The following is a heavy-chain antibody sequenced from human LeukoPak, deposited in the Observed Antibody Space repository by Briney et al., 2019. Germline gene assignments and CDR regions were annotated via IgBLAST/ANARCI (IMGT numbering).Heavy chain of an antibody. CDR2: IYYSGSA. CDR3: ARGRFYGFSGDS. V-gene: IGHV4-31*03. J-gene: IGHJ4*02. CDR1: GGAIGSDGYY. Sequence: SETLSLTCSVSGGAIGSDGYYWTWIRQHPGKGLEWIGYIYYSGSASYNPSLKSRFTISVDTSKNQFSLRLSSVTAADTAVYYCARGRFYGFSGDSWGQGSLVTVSS. D-gene: IGHD3-10*01.